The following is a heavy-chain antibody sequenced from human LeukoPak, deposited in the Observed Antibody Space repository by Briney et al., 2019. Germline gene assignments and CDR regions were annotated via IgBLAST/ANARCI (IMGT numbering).Heavy chain of an antibody. J-gene: IGHJ4*02. Sequence: SQTLSLTCTVSGGSISSGDYYWSWIRQHPGKGLEWIGYIYYSESTHYNPSLKSRITISVDTSKNQFSLKLSSVTAADTALYYCARVDSGSYPIDYWGQGTLVTV. CDR2: IYYSEST. CDR1: GGSISSGDYY. CDR3: ARVDSGSYPIDY. D-gene: IGHD1-26*01. V-gene: IGHV4-31*03.